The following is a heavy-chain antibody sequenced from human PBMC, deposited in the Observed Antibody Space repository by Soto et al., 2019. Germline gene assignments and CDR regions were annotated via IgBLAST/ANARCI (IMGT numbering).Heavy chain of an antibody. V-gene: IGHV4-34*01. CDR3: ARSGAGTTEWFDP. CDR1: GGSFSGYY. D-gene: IGHD1-7*01. Sequence: SETLSLTCAVYGGSFSGYYWSWIRQPPGKGLEWIGEINHSGSTNYNPSLKSRVTISVDTSKNQFSLKLSSVTAADTAVYYCARSGAGTTEWFDPWGQGTLVTVSS. J-gene: IGHJ5*02. CDR2: INHSGST.